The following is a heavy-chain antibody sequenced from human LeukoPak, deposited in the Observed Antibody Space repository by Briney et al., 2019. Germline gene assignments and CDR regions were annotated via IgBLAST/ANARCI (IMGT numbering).Heavy chain of an antibody. V-gene: IGHV3-23*01. CDR2: ISGSGGST. D-gene: IGHD3-9*01. CDR3: AKDKPDIWTGYPICAPANYFDY. CDR1: GYTFSSYA. Sequence: TAGSLRLSCAASGYTFSSYAMSWVRQAPGKGLEWVSAISGSGGSTYYEDPVKGRFTCSRDNSKNTLYLQRNSLRAEDTAVYYCAKDKPDIWTGYPICAPANYFDYWGQGTLVTVSS. J-gene: IGHJ4*02.